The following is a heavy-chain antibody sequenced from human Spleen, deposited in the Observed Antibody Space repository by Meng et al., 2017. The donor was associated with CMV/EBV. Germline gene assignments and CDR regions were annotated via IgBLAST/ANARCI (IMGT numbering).Heavy chain of an antibody. CDR1: GFTFSTYA. CDR3: AKGPGSGFVIDY. J-gene: IGHJ4*02. Sequence: GESLKISCAASGFTFSTYAMSWFRQAPGKGLEWVSAIGSGGIDRHYADSVKGRFTISRDNSKNTLYLQMNSLRAEDTAVYYCAKGPGSGFVIDYWGQGTLVTVSS. D-gene: IGHD3-10*01. CDR2: IGSGGIDR. V-gene: IGHV3-23*01.